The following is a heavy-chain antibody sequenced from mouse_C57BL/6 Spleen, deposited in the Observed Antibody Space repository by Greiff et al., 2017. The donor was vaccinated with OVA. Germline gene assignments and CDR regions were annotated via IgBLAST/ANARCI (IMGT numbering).Heavy chain of an antibody. V-gene: IGHV7-1*01. D-gene: IGHD2-4*01. Sequence: EVKVVESGGGLVQSGRSLRLSCATSGFTFSDFYMEWVRQAPGKGLEWIAASRNKANDYTTEYSASVKGRFIVSRDTSQSILYLKMNALRAEDTAIYYCARVYDYDEGYWYFDVWGTGTTVTVSS. CDR1: GFTFSDFY. CDR2: SRNKANDYTT. CDR3: ARVYDYDEGYWYFDV. J-gene: IGHJ1*03.